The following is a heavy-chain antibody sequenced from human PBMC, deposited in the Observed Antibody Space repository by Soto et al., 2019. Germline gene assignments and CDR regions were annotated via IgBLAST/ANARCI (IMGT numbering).Heavy chain of an antibody. J-gene: IGHJ4*02. Sequence: GESLKISCQGSGYSFASYWIGWVRQMPGKGLEWMGIIYPGDSNTRYSPSFQGQVTISADKSISTAYLQWSSLKASDTAMYYCARLFGSNTGSYPDPYWGQGTLVTVSS. D-gene: IGHD1-26*01. V-gene: IGHV5-51*01. CDR2: IYPGDSNT. CDR3: ARLFGSNTGSYPDPY. CDR1: GYSFASYW.